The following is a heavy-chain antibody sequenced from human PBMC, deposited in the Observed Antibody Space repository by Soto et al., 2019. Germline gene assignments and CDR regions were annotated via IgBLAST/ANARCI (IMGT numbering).Heavy chain of an antibody. J-gene: IGHJ4*02. CDR2: MNQDASEK. CDR1: GFTFSTYR. CDR3: AREKSYGDSFDY. D-gene: IGHD4-17*01. Sequence: GGSLRLSCTASGFTFSTYRMSWVRQAPGKGLEWVANMNQDASEKYYVDSVKGRFTISKDNAKNSLYLQMNSLRAEDTAVYYCAREKSYGDSFDYWGQGTLVTVSS. V-gene: IGHV3-7*01.